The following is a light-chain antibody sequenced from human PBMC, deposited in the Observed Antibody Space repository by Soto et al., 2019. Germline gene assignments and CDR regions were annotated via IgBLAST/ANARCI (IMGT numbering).Light chain of an antibody. CDR3: QQYSKWPLT. V-gene: IGKV3-15*01. CDR2: GAS. Sequence: EIVMTQSPATLSVSPGERATLSCRASQTVYTTLAWYQQKPGQAPRLLIYGASTRATGIPARFSGTRSATEFTLTISSLQSEDSAVYYCQQYSKWPLTFGGGTKVEI. CDR1: QTVYTT. J-gene: IGKJ4*01.